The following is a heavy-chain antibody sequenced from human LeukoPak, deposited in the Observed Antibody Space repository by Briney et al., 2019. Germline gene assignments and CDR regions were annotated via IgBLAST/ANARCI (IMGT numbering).Heavy chain of an antibody. CDR2: TYYRSKWYN. CDR3: ARAIDHSSGWSQANWFDP. CDR1: GDSVSSNSAA. D-gene: IGHD6-19*01. J-gene: IGHJ5*02. V-gene: IGHV6-1*01. Sequence: SQTLSLTCAISGDSVSSNSAAWNWIRQSPSRGLEWLGSTYYRSKWYNDYAVSVKSRITINPDTSKNQFSLQLNSVTPEDTAVYYCARAIDHSSGWSQANWFDPWGQGTLVTVSS.